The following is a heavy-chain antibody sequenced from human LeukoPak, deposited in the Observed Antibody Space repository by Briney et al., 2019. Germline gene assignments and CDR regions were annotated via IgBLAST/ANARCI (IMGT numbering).Heavy chain of an antibody. Sequence: ASVKVSSKASGYTFTGYYMHWVRQAPGQGLEWMGWINPNSGGTNYAQNFQGRVTMTRDTSISTAFMELSRLRSDDTAVYYCAGGYCSSTTCPFDYWGQGTLVTVSS. CDR3: AGGYCSSTTCPFDY. CDR2: INPNSGGT. CDR1: GYTFTGYY. V-gene: IGHV1-2*02. D-gene: IGHD2-2*01. J-gene: IGHJ4*02.